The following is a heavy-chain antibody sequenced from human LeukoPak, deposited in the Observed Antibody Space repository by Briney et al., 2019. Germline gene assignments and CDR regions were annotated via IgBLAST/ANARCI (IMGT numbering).Heavy chain of an antibody. V-gene: IGHV4-61*01. CDR1: GGSVSSGSYY. J-gene: IGHJ4*02. D-gene: IGHD2-8*01. CDR3: ARRVSGGYFDY. CDR2: IYNSGST. Sequence: PSETLSLTCTVSGGSVSSGSYYWSWIRQPPGKGLEWIAYIYNSGSTNYSPSLKSRVTISLDTSKKQFSLKLSSVTAADTAVYYCARRVSGGYFDYWGQGTLVTISA.